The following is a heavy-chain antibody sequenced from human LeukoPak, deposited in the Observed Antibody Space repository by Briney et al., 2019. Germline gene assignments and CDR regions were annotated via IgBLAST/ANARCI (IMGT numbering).Heavy chain of an antibody. CDR3: AGIAVAGTADY. CDR2: ISGSGGST. CDR1: GFTFSSYA. V-gene: IGHV3-23*01. J-gene: IGHJ4*02. Sequence: GGSLRLSCAASGFTFSSYAMSWVRQAPGKGLEWVSAISGSGGSTYYADSVKGRFTISRDNPKNTLYLQMNSLRAEDTAVYYYAGIAVAGTADYWGQGTLVTVSS. D-gene: IGHD6-19*01.